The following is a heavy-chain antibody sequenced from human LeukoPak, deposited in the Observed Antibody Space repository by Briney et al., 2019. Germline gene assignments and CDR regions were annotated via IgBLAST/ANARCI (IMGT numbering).Heavy chain of an antibody. D-gene: IGHD5-12*01. V-gene: IGHV4-61*02. Sequence: SQTLSLTCTVSGGSFSSGCYYWSWIRQPAGKGLEWVGRIYTSESTNYNPSLKSRVTISIDTTKNQFSLRLSSVTAADTAVYYCARDPVMSGSKYSPGYWGQGTLVTVSS. CDR3: ARDPVMSGSKYSPGY. CDR1: GGSFSSGCYY. CDR2: IYTSEST. J-gene: IGHJ4*02.